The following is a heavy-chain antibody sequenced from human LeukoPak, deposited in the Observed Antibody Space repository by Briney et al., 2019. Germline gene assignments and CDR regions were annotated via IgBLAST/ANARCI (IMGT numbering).Heavy chain of an antibody. CDR1: GFTFSSYA. D-gene: IGHD6-19*01. CDR2: INGGGVNT. V-gene: IGHV3-23*01. J-gene: IGHJ4*02. CDR3: AGGKDARIAVAGPFDY. Sequence: PGGSLRLSCAASGFTFSSYAMSWVRQAPGKGLEWVSTINGGGVNTYYADSVKGRFTISRDNSKNTLYLQMNSLRAEDTAVYYCAGGKDARIAVAGPFDYWGQGTLVTVSS.